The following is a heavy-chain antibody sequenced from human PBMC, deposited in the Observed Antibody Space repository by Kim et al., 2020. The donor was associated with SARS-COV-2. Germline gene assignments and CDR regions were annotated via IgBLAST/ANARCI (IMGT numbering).Heavy chain of an antibody. J-gene: IGHJ4*02. CDR3: AKVCSSSWYGGSS. D-gene: IGHD6-13*01. V-gene: IGHV3-23*01. Sequence: YADSVKCRFTISRDNTKNELYLQMNSLRAEDTSVYDCAKVCSSSWYGGSSWGQGTLVTVSS.